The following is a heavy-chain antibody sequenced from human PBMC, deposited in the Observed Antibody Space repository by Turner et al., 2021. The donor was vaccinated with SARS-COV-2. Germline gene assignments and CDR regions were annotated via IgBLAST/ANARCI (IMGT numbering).Heavy chain of an antibody. D-gene: IGHD6-13*01. Sequence: EVQLVESGGGLVQPGGSRRLSCAASGFALSSSWMNWVRQAPGKGLEWVANIKQDGSEKYYVDSVKGRFTISRDNAKNSLYLQMNSLRAEDTAVYYCARVPSSSWYFDYWGQGTLVTVSS. CDR3: ARVPSSSWYFDY. CDR2: IKQDGSEK. CDR1: GFALSSSW. V-gene: IGHV3-7*01. J-gene: IGHJ4*02.